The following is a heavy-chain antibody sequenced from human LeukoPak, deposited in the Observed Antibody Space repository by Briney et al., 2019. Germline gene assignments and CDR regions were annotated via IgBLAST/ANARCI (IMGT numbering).Heavy chain of an antibody. CDR2: IYNSGST. CDR1: GNSISNTYY. Sequence: SETLPLTCAVSGNSISNTYYWGWIRQPPGKELEWIGSIYNSGSTHYNPSLKSRVTISVDTSKNQFSLKLNSVTAADTAVYYCARNSSGNYFDYWGQGTLVTVSS. V-gene: IGHV4-38-2*01. D-gene: IGHD1-26*01. J-gene: IGHJ4*02. CDR3: ARNSSGNYFDY.